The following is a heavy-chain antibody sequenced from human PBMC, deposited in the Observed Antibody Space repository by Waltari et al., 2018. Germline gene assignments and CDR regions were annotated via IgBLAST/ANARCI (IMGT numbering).Heavy chain of an antibody. CDR2: IYYSGST. CDR3: AREDDSSGYSRLGV. CDR1: GGSISSYY. D-gene: IGHD3-22*01. V-gene: IGHV4-59*01. J-gene: IGHJ6*02. Sequence: QVQLQESGPGLVKPSETLSLPCTVSGGSISSYYWIWLRQPPGKGLEWIGYIYYSGSTNYNPSLKSRVTISVDTSKNQFSLKLSSVTAADTAVYYCAREDDSSGYSRLGVWGQGTTVTVSS.